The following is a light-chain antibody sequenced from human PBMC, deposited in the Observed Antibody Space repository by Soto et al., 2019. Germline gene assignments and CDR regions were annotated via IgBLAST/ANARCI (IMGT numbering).Light chain of an antibody. J-gene: IGKJ2*01. V-gene: IGKV3-11*01. CDR3: QQRSKWPPMDT. CDR2: DAS. Sequence: EIVLTQSPATLSLSPGERATLSCRASQSVSSYLAWYQQKPGQAPRLLIYDASNRATGIPARFSGSGSGTDFTLTISSLEPEDFAVYYCQQRSKWPPMDTFGQGTKLEIK. CDR1: QSVSSY.